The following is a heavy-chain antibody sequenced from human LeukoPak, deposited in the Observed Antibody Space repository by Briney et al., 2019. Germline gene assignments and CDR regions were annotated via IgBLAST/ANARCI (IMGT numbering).Heavy chain of an antibody. D-gene: IGHD1-1*01. V-gene: IGHV4-30-4*08. J-gene: IGHJ4*02. CDR2: IYCSGST. Sequence: PSETLSLTCTVSGGSISSGDYYWSWIRQPPGKGLEWIGYIYCSGSTYYNPSLKSRVTISVDTSKNQFSLKLSSVTAADTAVYYCARGVKLVHWPFDYWGQGTLVTVSS. CDR3: ARGVKLVHWPFDY. CDR1: GGSISSGDYY.